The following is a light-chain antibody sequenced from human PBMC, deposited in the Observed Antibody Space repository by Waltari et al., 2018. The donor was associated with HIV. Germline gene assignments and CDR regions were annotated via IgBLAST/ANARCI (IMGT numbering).Light chain of an antibody. CDR3: QQYGSSLLT. CDR1: QGVTSSF. J-gene: IGKJ4*01. CDR2: CAS. V-gene: IGKV3-20*01. Sequence: SCRASQGVTSSFLSWHQQAAGQAARLLSYCASSRDTGIPDRFSGGGSGNDFTLTISRLGPEDFAVYCCQQYGSSLLTFGGGTKVDI.